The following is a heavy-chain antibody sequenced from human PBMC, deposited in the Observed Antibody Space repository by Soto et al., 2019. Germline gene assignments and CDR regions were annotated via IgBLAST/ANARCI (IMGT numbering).Heavy chain of an antibody. J-gene: IGHJ6*02. CDR1: GGSISSSSYY. V-gene: IGHV4-61*01. Sequence: PSETLSLTCTVSGGSISSSSYYWSWIRQPPGKGLEWIGYIYYSGSTNYNPSLKSRVTISVDTSKNQFSLKLSSVTAADTAVYYCASFSSSWQGYYYYGMDVWGQGTTVTVSS. D-gene: IGHD6-13*01. CDR3: ASFSSSWQGYYYYGMDV. CDR2: IYYSGST.